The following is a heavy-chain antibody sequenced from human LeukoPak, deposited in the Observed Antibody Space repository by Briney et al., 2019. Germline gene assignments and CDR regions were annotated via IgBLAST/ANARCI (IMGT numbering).Heavy chain of an antibody. CDR3: AKGAKCITIFGVVTLNFDY. CDR2: ISGSGGST. D-gene: IGHD3-3*01. CDR1: GFTFSSYA. Sequence: GGSLRLSCAASGFTFSSYAMSWVRQAPGKGLEWVSAISGSGGSTYYADSVKGRFTISRDNSKNTLYLQMNSLRAEDTAVYYCAKGAKCITIFGVVTLNFDYWGQGTLVTVSS. V-gene: IGHV3-23*01. J-gene: IGHJ4*02.